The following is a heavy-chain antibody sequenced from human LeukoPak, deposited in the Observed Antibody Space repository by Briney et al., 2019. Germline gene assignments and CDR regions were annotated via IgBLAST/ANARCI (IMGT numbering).Heavy chain of an antibody. J-gene: IGHJ4*02. D-gene: IGHD1-14*01. CDR3: ASRTRRTLTRDY. CDR1: GYTFTSYG. CDR2: ISAYNGNT. Sequence: ASVKVSCKASGYTFTSYGISWVRQAPGQGLEWMGWISAYNGNTNYAQKLQGRVTMTTDTSTSTAYMELRSLRSDDTAVYYCASRTRRTLTRDYWGQGTLVTVSS. V-gene: IGHV1-18*01.